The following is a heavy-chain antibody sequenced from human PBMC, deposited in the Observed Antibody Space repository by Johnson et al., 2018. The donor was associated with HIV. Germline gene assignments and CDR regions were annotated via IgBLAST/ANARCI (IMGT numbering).Heavy chain of an antibody. CDR2: IWYDGSNK. D-gene: IGHD6-13*01. CDR3: ARNWAAGIAAATMWWHAFDI. V-gene: IGHV3-33*01. J-gene: IGHJ3*02. Sequence: QVQLVESGGGVVQPGRSLRLSCAASGFTFSSYGMHWVRQAPGKGLEWVAVIWYDGSNKYYAESVKGRFTISRDHSKNTLYLQMNSLRAEDTAVYYCARNWAAGIAAATMWWHAFDIWGQGTMVTVSS. CDR1: GFTFSSYG.